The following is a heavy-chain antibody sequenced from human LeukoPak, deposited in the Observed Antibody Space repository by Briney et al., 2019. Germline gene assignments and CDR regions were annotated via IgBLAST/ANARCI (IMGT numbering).Heavy chain of an antibody. CDR1: EFSVGSNY. V-gene: IGHV3-66*01. D-gene: IGHD2-2*01. CDR2: IYSGGST. CDR3: AKGRSRPFDY. Sequence: GGSLRLSCAASEFSVGSNYMTWVRQAPGKGLEWVSLIYSGGSTYYADSVKGRFTISRDNSKNTLYLQMNSLRAEDTAVYYCAKGRSRPFDYWGQGTLVTVSS. J-gene: IGHJ4*02.